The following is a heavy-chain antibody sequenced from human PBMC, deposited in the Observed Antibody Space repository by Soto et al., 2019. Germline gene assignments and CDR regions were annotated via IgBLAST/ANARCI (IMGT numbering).Heavy chain of an antibody. J-gene: IGHJ2*01. D-gene: IGHD2-15*01. CDR2: ISSSSSTV. Sequence: GKGLEWVSYISSSSSTVYYADSVKGRFTISRDNAKKSLFLQMNSLRDEDTAVYYCPAECGRRCCTTVSAFLLNRTSDL. V-gene: IGHV3-48*02. CDR3: PAECGRRCCTTVSAFLLNRTSDL.